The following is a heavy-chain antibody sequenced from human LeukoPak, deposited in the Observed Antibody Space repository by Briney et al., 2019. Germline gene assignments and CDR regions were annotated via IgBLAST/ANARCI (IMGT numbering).Heavy chain of an antibody. CDR3: ARGEVGISGYYYYMDV. CDR2: INPNSGGT. CDR1: GYTFTGYY. J-gene: IGHJ6*03. D-gene: IGHD1-26*01. Sequence: GASVKVSCKASGYTFTGYYMHWVRQAPGQGLEWMGWINPNSGGTNYAQKFQGRVTMTRDTSISTAYMELNSLRAEDTAVYYCARGEVGISGYYYYMDVWGKGTTVTVSS. V-gene: IGHV1-2*02.